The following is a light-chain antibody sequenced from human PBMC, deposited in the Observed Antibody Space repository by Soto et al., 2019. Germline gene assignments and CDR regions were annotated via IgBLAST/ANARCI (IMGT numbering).Light chain of an antibody. J-gene: IGKJ1*01. V-gene: IGKV3-15*01. Sequence: EIVMTQSPATLSVSPGERATLSCRASQSVSSNLAWYQQKPGQAPRLLIYGASTRATGIPARFSGSGSGTEFTLTISSLQPEDFAVYYCQQYNNWQTFGQGTKVEIK. CDR1: QSVSSN. CDR2: GAS. CDR3: QQYNNWQT.